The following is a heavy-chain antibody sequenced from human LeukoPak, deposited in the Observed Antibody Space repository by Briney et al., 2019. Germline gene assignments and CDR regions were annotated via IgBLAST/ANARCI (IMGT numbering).Heavy chain of an antibody. Sequence: GRSLRLSCAASGFTFDDYAMHWVRQAPGKGLEWVSGISWNSGRIGYADSVKGRFTISRDNAKNSLYLQMNSLRAEDTALYYCAKDKSRGLTYYDFWSGYYAFDIWGQGTMVTVSS. D-gene: IGHD3-3*01. CDR2: ISWNSGRI. CDR3: AKDKSRGLTYYDFWSGYYAFDI. V-gene: IGHV3-9*01. CDR1: GFTFDDYA. J-gene: IGHJ3*02.